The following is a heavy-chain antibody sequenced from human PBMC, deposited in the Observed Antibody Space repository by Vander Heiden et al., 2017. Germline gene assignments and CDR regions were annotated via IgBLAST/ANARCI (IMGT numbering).Heavy chain of an antibody. J-gene: IGHJ6*01. CDR2: ISGSGGST. V-gene: IGHV3-23*01. CDR3: AKGRGTSGSGSSYYAMDV. CDR1: GFTFSSNG. D-gene: IGHD1-26*01. Sequence: VQLLDSGGGLVQPGGSLRLPCAASGFTFSSNGMTWLRRAPGKGLEWVSTISGSGGSTYYAASVKGRVTVSRDNSESTLYWQMHSLRAEDTPVYYCAKGRGTSGSGSSYYAMDVWGQGTPVTVSS.